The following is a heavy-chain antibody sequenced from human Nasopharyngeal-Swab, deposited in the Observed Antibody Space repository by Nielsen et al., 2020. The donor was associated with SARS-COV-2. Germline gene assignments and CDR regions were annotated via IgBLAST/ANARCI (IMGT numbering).Heavy chain of an antibody. Sequence: QAAPGRGWGVTDTYSGGSTYYADSVKGRFTISRDNSKNTLYLQMNSLRAEDTAVYYCAREPSYYGSGSSPRGYYYYGMDVWGQGTTVTVSS. J-gene: IGHJ6*02. V-gene: IGHV3-53*01. D-gene: IGHD3-10*01. CDR3: AREPSYYGSGSSPRGYYYYGMDV. CDR2: TYSGGST.